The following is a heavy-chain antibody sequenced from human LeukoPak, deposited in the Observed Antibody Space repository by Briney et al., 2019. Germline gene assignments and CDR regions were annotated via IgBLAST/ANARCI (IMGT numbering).Heavy chain of an antibody. Sequence: SQTLSPTQTVACGSISSSCCSSIRQQPGNGLEWIGYIIYTGSTTYNPSLKSRATISVLTSKNQFSRKRSSVTATNTAVFFCARARYYYESSDYYYEGDAFDIWGQRTMVTVSS. D-gene: IGHD3-22*01. J-gene: IGHJ3*02. CDR2: IIYTGST. V-gene: IGHV4-59*01. CDR1: CGSISSSC. CDR3: ARARYYYESSDYYYEGDAFDI.